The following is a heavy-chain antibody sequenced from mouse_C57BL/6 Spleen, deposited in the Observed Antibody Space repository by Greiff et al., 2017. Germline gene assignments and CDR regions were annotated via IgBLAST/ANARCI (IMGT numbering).Heavy chain of an antibody. Sequence: EVKLQESGPGMVKPSQSLSLTCTVTGYSITRGYDWHWIRHFPGNKLEWMGYISYSGSTNYNPSLKSRISITHDTSKNHFFLRLNSVTTEDTATYYCARGYGNYAMDYWGQGTSVTVAS. CDR2: ISYSGST. CDR3: ARGYGNYAMDY. V-gene: IGHV3-1*01. J-gene: IGHJ4*01. D-gene: IGHD2-10*02. CDR1: GYSITRGYD.